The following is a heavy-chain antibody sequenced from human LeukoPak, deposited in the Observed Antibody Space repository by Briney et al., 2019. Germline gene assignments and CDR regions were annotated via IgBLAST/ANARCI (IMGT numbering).Heavy chain of an antibody. Sequence: SETLSLACTVSGVSISSSSYYWGWIRQPPGKGLEWMGSIYYSGSTYYNPSLKSRVTISVDTSKNQFSLKLSSVTAADTAVYYCARQNSESYSDDAFDIWGQGTMVTVSS. V-gene: IGHV4-39*01. CDR1: GVSISSSSYY. CDR2: IYYSGST. D-gene: IGHD1-26*01. CDR3: ARQNSESYSDDAFDI. J-gene: IGHJ3*02.